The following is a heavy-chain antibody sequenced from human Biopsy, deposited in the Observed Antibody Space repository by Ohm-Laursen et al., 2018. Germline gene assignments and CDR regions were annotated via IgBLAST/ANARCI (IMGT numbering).Heavy chain of an antibody. CDR3: ASGDIGGIGLDV. Sequence: VKISCKASGDTFTTSAISWVRQVPGQGLDWMGRIILILGTVDYGQNFQGRVTIRADTSTTFLELTSLRYDDTAVYYCASGDIGGIGLDVWGLGTTVTVSS. D-gene: IGHD3-10*01. J-gene: IGHJ6*02. V-gene: IGHV1-69*10. CDR2: IILILGTV. CDR1: GDTFTTSA.